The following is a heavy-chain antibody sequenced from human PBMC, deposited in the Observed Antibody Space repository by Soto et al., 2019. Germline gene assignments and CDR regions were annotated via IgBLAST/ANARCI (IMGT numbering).Heavy chain of an antibody. Sequence: QVQLVESGGGVVQPGRSLRLSCAASGFTFSSYAMHWVRQAPGKGLEWVAVISYDGSNKYYADSVKGRFTISRDNSKNTLYLQMNSLRAEDTAVYYCARDEVAGTGIIDYWGQGTLVTLSS. V-gene: IGHV3-30-3*01. D-gene: IGHD6-19*01. CDR1: GFTFSSYA. CDR2: ISYDGSNK. CDR3: ARDEVAGTGIIDY. J-gene: IGHJ4*02.